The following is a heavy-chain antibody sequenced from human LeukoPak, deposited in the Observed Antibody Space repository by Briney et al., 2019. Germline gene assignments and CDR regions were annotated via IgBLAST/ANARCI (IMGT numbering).Heavy chain of an antibody. CDR3: AKDRYSSSSTFTVNPFDH. Sequence: PGRSLRLSCAASGFTFSTYGMHWVRQAPGKGLEWVAVISHDGSDKYYVDSVKGRFTISRDNSKNTLYLQMNSLRAEDTAVYYCAKDRYSSSSTFTVNPFDHWGQGIPVTVSS. J-gene: IGHJ4*02. CDR1: GFTFSTYG. D-gene: IGHD6-13*01. V-gene: IGHV3-30*18. CDR2: ISHDGSDK.